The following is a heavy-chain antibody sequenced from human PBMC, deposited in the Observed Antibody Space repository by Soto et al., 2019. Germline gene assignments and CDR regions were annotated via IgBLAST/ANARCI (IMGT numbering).Heavy chain of an antibody. CDR2: IRSKAYGGTT. CDR3: TRDRRIAVASSYFDS. V-gene: IGHV3-49*04. J-gene: IGHJ4*02. Sequence: SLRLSCTASGFTFGDYAMSWVRQAPGKXLEWVGFIRSKAYGGTTEYAASVKGRFTISRDDSKSIAYLQMNSLKTEDTAVYYCTRDRRIAVASSYFDSWGQGTLVTVSS. CDR1: GFTFGDYA. D-gene: IGHD6-19*01.